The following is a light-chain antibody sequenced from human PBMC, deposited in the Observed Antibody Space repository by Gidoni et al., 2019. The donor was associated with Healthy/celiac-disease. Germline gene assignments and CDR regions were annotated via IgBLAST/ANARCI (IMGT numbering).Light chain of an antibody. J-gene: IGKJ1*01. CDR1: QGISSW. V-gene: IGKV1-12*01. CDR2: AAS. CDR3: QHATRFPRT. Sequence: DIQMTQSPSSVSASVGDRVTITCRASQGISSWLAWYQQKPGKAPKLLIYAASSLQSGFPSRFSGSGSVTDFPLTISSLQPEDFAPYYCQHATRFPRTFGQVTKVEIK.